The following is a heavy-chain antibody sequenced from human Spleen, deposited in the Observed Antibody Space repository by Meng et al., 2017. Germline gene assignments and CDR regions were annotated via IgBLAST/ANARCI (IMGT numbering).Heavy chain of an antibody. Sequence: QVQLQESGPGLLKPSETLSLTCTVSGGSIRSYYWSWIRQPPGKGLEWVGFLYHNGRTNQNPSLKSRVTMSVDTSKMQFSLKLSSVTATDTAVYYCATADWAYYYFDYWGQGTLVTVSS. CDR2: LYHNGRT. CDR1: GGSIRSYY. J-gene: IGHJ4*02. V-gene: IGHV4-59*08. D-gene: IGHD3-9*01. CDR3: ATADWAYYYFDY.